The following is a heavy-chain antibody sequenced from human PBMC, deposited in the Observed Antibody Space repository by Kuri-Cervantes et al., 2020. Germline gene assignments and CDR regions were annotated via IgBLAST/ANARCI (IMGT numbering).Heavy chain of an antibody. J-gene: IGHJ3*02. D-gene: IGHD1-26*01. CDR2: ISSSSSSTI. CDR1: GFTFSSYS. V-gene: IGHV3-48*01. CDR3: ASFSKYSGSLSGMDAFDI. Sequence: GGSLRLSCAASGFTFSSYSMNWVRQAPGKGLEWVSYISSSSSSTIYYADSVKGRFTISRDNAKNSLYLQMNSLRAEDTAVYYCASFSKYSGSLSGMDAFDIWGQGTMVTVSS.